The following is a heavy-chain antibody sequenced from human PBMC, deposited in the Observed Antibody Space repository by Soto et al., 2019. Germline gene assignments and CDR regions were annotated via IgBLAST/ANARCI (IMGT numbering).Heavy chain of an antibody. V-gene: IGHV4-4*02. CDR3: ARAYGGYTYFDY. CDR2: IYHSGST. D-gene: IGHD3-16*02. Sequence: QVQLQESGPGLVKPSGTLSLTCAVSGGSISSSNWWSWVRQPPGKGLEWIGEIYHSGSTNYNPSLKSRVTMSVAKSKNQFSLKLSSVTAADTAVYYCARAYGGYTYFDYWGQGTLVTVSS. CDR1: GGSISSSNW. J-gene: IGHJ4*02.